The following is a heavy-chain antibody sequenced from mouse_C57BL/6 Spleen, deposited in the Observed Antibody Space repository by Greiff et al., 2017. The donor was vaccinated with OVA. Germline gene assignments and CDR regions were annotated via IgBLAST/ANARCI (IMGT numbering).Heavy chain of an antibody. Sequence: VQLQQSGPGLVKPSQSLSLTCSVTGYSITSGYYWNWIRQFPGNKLEWMGYISYDGSNNYNPSLKNRISITRDTSKNQFFLKLNSVTTEDTATYYCARDRAGYYFDYWGQGTTLTVSS. CDR2: ISYDGSN. J-gene: IGHJ2*01. D-gene: IGHD3-3*01. CDR1: GYSITSGYY. CDR3: ARDRAGYYFDY. V-gene: IGHV3-6*01.